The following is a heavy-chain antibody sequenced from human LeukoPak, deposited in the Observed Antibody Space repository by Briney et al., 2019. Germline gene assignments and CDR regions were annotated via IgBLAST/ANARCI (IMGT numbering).Heavy chain of an antibody. J-gene: IGHJ4*02. CDR2: IKQGGSEK. V-gene: IGHV3-7*01. CDR1: GFRFTNYW. D-gene: IGHD6-13*01. Sequence: GGSLRLSCAASGFRFTNYWMSWVRQAPGKGLEWVANIKQGGSEKDYVDSMKGRFTISRDNAKNSVYLQVNSLRAEDTAVYYCARIGYSSSSFDYWGQGTLVTVSS. CDR3: ARIGYSSSSFDY.